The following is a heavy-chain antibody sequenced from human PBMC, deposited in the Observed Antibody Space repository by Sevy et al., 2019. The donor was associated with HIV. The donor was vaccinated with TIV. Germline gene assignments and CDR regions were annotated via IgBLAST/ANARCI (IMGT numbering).Heavy chain of an antibody. CDR2: ISWNSGSI. CDR3: AKDMRPGIAAAADRTFDY. Sequence: GGSLRLSCAASGFTFDDYAMHWVRQAPGKGLEWVSGISWNSGSIGYADSVKGRFTISRDNAKNSLYLQMNSLRAEDTALYYGAKDMRPGIAAAADRTFDYWGQGTLVTVSS. D-gene: IGHD6-13*01. CDR1: GFTFDDYA. V-gene: IGHV3-9*01. J-gene: IGHJ4*02.